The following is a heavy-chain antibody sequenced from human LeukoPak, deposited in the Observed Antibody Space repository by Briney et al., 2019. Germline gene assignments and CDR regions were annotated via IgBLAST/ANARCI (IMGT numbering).Heavy chain of an antibody. J-gene: IGHJ4*02. CDR1: GFTFSSYA. Sequence: GGSLRLSCAASGFTFSSYAMSWVRQAPGKGLEWVSAISGSGGSTYYADSVKGRFTISRDNSKNTLYLQMNSLRAEDTAVYYCAKLPYDSSGYYPYFDYWGQGTLVTVSS. D-gene: IGHD3-22*01. V-gene: IGHV3-23*01. CDR3: AKLPYDSSGYYPYFDY. CDR2: ISGSGGST.